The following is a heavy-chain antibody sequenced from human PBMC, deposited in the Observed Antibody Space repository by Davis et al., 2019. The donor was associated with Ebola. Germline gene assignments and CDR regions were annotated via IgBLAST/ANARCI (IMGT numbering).Heavy chain of an antibody. CDR1: GFTFGDYA. J-gene: IGHJ6*04. CDR2: ISWHSVKK. Sequence: SLKISCEASGFTFGDYAMHWVRQAPGQGLEWVSSISWHSVKKGYSDSVKGRFTISRDNAKKSLYLEMNNVRLEDAASYYCAKDKGSGYYNEANMNNFYYYYAMDVWGKGTTVTVSS. CDR3: AKDKGSGYYNEANMNNFYYYYAMDV. V-gene: IGHV3-9*01. D-gene: IGHD5-12*01.